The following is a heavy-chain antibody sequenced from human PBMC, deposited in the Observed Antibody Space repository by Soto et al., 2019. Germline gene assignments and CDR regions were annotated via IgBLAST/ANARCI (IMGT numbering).Heavy chain of an antibody. CDR2: IYYSGST. CDR3: ARQGHHSSNWWP. D-gene: IGHD6-13*01. Sequence: QLQLQESGPGLVKPSGTLSLTCTVSGDSIGSTSYYWGWIRQPPGKGLEWIGSIYYSGSTSYNPSLKSRVTISVDTSQNQFSLKLSSVTAADTAVYYCARQGHHSSNWWPWGQGTLVTVSS. CDR1: GDSIGSTSYY. J-gene: IGHJ5*02. V-gene: IGHV4-39*01.